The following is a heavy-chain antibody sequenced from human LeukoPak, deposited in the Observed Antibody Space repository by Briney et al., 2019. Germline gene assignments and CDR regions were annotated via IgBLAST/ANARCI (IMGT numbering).Heavy chain of an antibody. CDR3: AKDSTRVVVPAAHFDY. D-gene: IGHD2-2*01. Sequence: PGGSLRLSCAASGFTFSSYAMSWVRQAPGKGLEWVSAISGSGGSTYYADSVKGRFTISRDNSKNTLYLQMNSLRAEDTAVYYCAKDSTRVVVPAAHFDYWGQGTLVTVSS. CDR1: GFTFSSYA. V-gene: IGHV3-23*01. CDR2: ISGSGGST. J-gene: IGHJ4*02.